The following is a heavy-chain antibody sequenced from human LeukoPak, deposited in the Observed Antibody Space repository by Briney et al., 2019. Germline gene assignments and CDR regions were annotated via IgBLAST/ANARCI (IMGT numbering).Heavy chain of an antibody. D-gene: IGHD3-22*01. CDR1: GYTFTDYY. CDR3: ARDYYDSSGSYYFDY. CDR2: ISPKSGDT. Sequence: ASVKVSCKASGYTFTDYYMHWVRPAPGQGLEWMGWISPKSGDTEYPQKFQGRVTMTRDTSISTVYVELSRLRSDDTAVYYCARDYYDSSGSYYFDYWGQGTLVTVSS. J-gene: IGHJ4*02. V-gene: IGHV1-2*02.